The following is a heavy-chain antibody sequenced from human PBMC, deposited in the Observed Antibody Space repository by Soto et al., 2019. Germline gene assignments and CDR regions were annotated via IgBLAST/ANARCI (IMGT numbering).Heavy chain of an antibody. V-gene: IGHV3-21*04. J-gene: IGHJ5*02. Sequence: PGGSLRLSCAASGFTFSSYSMNWVRQAPGKGLERVSSISSSSSYIYYADSVKGRFTISRDNAKNSLYLQMNSLRAEDTAVYYCARFVRLQGPSHNWFDPWGQGTLVTVSS. CDR1: GFTFSSYS. D-gene: IGHD4-4*01. CDR2: ISSSSSYI. CDR3: ARFVRLQGPSHNWFDP.